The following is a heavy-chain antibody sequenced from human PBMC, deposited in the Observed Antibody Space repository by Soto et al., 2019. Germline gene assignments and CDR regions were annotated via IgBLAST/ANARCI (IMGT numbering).Heavy chain of an antibody. J-gene: IGHJ6*03. D-gene: IGHD6-6*01. CDR1: GFTVSSNY. Sequence: GGSLRLSCAASGFTVSSNYMSWVRQAPGKGLEWVSVIYSGGSTYYADSVKGRFTISRDNSKNTLYLQMNSLRAEDTAVYYCARGGAARPDYYYYYMDVWGKGTTVTVSS. CDR2: IYSGGST. V-gene: IGHV3-66*01. CDR3: ARGGAARPDYYYYYMDV.